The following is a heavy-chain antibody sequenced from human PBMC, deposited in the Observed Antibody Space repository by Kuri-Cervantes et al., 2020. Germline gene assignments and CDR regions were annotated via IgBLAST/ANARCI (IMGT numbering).Heavy chain of an antibody. CDR1: GFTFSSYA. Sequence: GESLKISCAASGFTFSSYAMNWVRQTPGKGLEWVSSIIGGGRDTYIADSVKGRFTISRDNSKNTLYLQMNSLRAEDTAVYYCGSIDYGDPRGAFDIWGQGTMVTVSS. D-gene: IGHD4-17*01. J-gene: IGHJ3*02. CDR2: IIGGGRDT. CDR3: GSIDYGDPRGAFDI. V-gene: IGHV3-23*01.